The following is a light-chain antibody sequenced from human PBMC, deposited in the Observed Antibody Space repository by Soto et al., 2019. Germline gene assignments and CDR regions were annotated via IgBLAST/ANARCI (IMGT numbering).Light chain of an antibody. CDR1: QGISSY. Sequence: IQLTQSPSSLSASVGDRVTITCRASQGISSYLAWYQQKPGKAPKLLIYAASTLQSGVPSMFSGIGSGTDFTLTISSLQPEDFATYYCQQLNSYPLTFGGGTKVEIK. J-gene: IGKJ4*01. CDR3: QQLNSYPLT. CDR2: AAS. V-gene: IGKV1-9*01.